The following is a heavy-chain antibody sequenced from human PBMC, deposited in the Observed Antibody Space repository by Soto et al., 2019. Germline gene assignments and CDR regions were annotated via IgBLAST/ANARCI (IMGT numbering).Heavy chain of an antibody. V-gene: IGHV4-34*02. D-gene: IGHD3-9*01. CDR1: GGSLSPYY. CDR3: ARNFDRVPLRAFDV. Sequence: QVQLQQWGAGLLKPSGTLSRTCAVYGGSLSPYYWSWIRQSPEMGLEWIGEISHRGRTNYNPSLRSRVTMSVDKSKNQFSLELTSATAADTALYYCARNFDRVPLRAFDVWGQGAMVIVSS. CDR2: ISHRGRT. J-gene: IGHJ3*01.